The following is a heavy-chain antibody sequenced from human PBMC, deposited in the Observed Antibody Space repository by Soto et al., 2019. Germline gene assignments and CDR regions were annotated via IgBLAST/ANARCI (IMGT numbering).Heavy chain of an antibody. J-gene: IGHJ5*02. CDR2: INSDGSST. D-gene: IGHD3-9*01. V-gene: IGHV3-74*01. CDR3: ARESHYDILTGYYS. Sequence: PGGSLRLSCAASGFTFSSYWMHWVRQAPGKGLVWVSRINSDGSSTSYADSVKGRFTISRDNAKNTLYLQMNSLRAEDTAVYYCARESHYDILTGYYSWGQGTLVTVSS. CDR1: GFTFSSYW.